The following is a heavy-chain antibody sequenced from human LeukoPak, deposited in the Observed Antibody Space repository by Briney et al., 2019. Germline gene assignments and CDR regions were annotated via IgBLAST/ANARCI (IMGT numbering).Heavy chain of an antibody. CDR1: GFTFSSYA. CDR2: IGGSGEST. D-gene: IGHD2-8*01. V-gene: IGHV3-23*01. J-gene: IGHJ3*01. CDR3: ARRGGSNGWGAFDV. Sequence: GGSLRLSCAASGFTFSSYAMHWVRQAPGKGLEWVSNIGGSGESTYYADSVKGRFTISRDNSKNTVFLQMNSLSRDDTAVYYCARRGGSNGWGAFDVWGQRTTITVSS.